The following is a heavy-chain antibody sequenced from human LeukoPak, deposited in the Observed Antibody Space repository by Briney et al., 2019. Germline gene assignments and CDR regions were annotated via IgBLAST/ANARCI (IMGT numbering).Heavy chain of an antibody. J-gene: IGHJ3*02. CDR2: ISAYNGNT. CDR1: GYTFTSYG. D-gene: IGHD3-22*01. Sequence: ASVKVSCKASGYTFTSYGISWVRQAPGQGREWMGWISAYNGNTNYAQKLQGRVTMTTDTSTSTAYMELRSLRSDDTAVYYCARTEVYYDSSGPTGADAFDIWGQGTMVTVSS. V-gene: IGHV1-18*01. CDR3: ARTEVYYDSSGPTGADAFDI.